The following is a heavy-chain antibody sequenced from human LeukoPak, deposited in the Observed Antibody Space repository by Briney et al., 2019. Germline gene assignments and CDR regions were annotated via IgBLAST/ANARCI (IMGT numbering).Heavy chain of an antibody. J-gene: IGHJ4*02. CDR1: GFNFRTYG. CDR3: AKEISSLCANGECYGGTFDY. D-gene: IGHD2-8*01. Sequence: PGKSLRLSCAASGFNFRTYGMHWVRQAPGKGLEWVAIIWYDGSNKYYGDSVKGRFTISRDNSNNTVYLQMNSLRAEDTAVYYCAKEISSLCANGECYGGTFDYWGQGTLVTVSS. CDR2: IWYDGSNK. V-gene: IGHV3-33*06.